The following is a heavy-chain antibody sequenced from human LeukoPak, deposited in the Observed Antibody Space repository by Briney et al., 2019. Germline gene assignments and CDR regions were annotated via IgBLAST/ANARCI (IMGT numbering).Heavy chain of an antibody. Sequence: PSETLSLTCTVSGGSISSGDYYWSWIRQPPGKGLEWIGYIYYSGSTYYNPSLKSRVTISVDTSKNQFSLKLSSVTAADTAVYYCARDGEGAYDPQYFQHWGQGTLVTVSS. CDR2: IYYSGST. CDR1: GGSISSGDYY. CDR3: ARDGEGAYDPQYFQH. D-gene: IGHD5-12*01. V-gene: IGHV4-30-4*01. J-gene: IGHJ1*01.